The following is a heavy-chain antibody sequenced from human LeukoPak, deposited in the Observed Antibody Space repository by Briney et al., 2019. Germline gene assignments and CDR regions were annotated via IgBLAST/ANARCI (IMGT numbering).Heavy chain of an antibody. CDR2: INWNGGST. J-gene: IGHJ4*02. CDR3: AREASITLVRGVTKYFDY. V-gene: IGHV3-20*04. Sequence: GGSLRLSCAASGFTFDDYGMTWVRQAPGKGLEWVSDINWNGGSTGYVDSVDGRFTISRDNAKNSLYLEMNSLRVEDTALCYCAREASITLVRGVTKYFDYWGQGTLVTVSS. D-gene: IGHD3-10*01. CDR1: GFTFDDYG.